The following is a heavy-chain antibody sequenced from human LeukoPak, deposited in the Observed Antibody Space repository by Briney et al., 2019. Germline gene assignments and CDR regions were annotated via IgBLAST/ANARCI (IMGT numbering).Heavy chain of an antibody. D-gene: IGHD1-26*01. CDR2: MNIDGSEK. V-gene: IGHV3-7*01. CDR1: GFTFSSYW. CDR3: ARDPVEWELLLDY. Sequence: GGSLRLSCAASGFTFSSYWMGWVRQAPGKRLEWVANMNIDGSEKYYADSAKGRFTIPRDNARNSVYLQMNSLRVEGTAVYYCARDPVEWELLLDYWGQGTLVTVSS. J-gene: IGHJ4*02.